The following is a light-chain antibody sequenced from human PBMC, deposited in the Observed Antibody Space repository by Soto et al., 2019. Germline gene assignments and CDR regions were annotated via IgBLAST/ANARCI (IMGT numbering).Light chain of an antibody. V-gene: IGLV2-14*01. CDR3: SSYTSSSTLYV. Sequence: QSVLTQPASLSRSPGQSITISRTGASSDVCGYNYVSWYQQHPGKASKLMIYELSNRPSGVSNRFSGSKSGNTASLTISGLQAEDEADYYCSSYTSSSTLYVFGTGTKVTVL. CDR2: ELS. J-gene: IGLJ1*01. CDR1: SSDVCGYNY.